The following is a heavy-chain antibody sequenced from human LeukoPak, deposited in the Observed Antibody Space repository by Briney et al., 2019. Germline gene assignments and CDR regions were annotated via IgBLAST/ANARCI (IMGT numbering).Heavy chain of an antibody. Sequence: ASVKVSCKASGYTFTGYYMHWVRQAPGQGLEWMGRINPNSGGTNYAQKFQGRVTMTRDTSISTAYMELSSLRSDDTAVYYCARDLYDFWSGYYTYYFDYWGQGTLVTVSS. V-gene: IGHV1-2*06. CDR2: INPNSGGT. CDR1: GYTFTGYY. D-gene: IGHD3-3*01. J-gene: IGHJ4*02. CDR3: ARDLYDFWSGYYTYYFDY.